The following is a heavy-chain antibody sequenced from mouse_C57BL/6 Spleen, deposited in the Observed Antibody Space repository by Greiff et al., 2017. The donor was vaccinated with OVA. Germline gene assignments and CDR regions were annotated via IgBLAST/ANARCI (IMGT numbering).Heavy chain of an antibody. J-gene: IGHJ1*03. CDR1: GFTFSDYG. D-gene: IGHD1-1*01. V-gene: IGHV5-17*01. CDR3: ARGHYYGSSDWYFDV. CDR2: ISSGSSTI. Sequence: EVKLLESGGGLVKPGGSLKLSCAASGFTFSDYGMHWVRQAPEKGLEWVAYISSGSSTIYYADTVKGRFTISRDNAKNTLFLQMTSLRSEDTAMYYCARGHYYGSSDWYFDVWGTGTTVTVSS.